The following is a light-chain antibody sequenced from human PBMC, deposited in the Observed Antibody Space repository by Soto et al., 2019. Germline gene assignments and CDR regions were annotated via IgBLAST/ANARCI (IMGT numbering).Light chain of an antibody. V-gene: IGLV2-23*02. CDR1: SSDVGSYNL. CDR2: EVS. CDR3: CSYAGSSALYV. J-gene: IGLJ1*01. Sequence: QSALTQPASVSGSPGQSITISCSGTSSDVGSYNLVSWYQQHPAKAPKLMIYEVSKRPSGLSNRFSGSKSGNTASLTISGLQAEDEADYYCCSYAGSSALYVFGTGTKVTVL.